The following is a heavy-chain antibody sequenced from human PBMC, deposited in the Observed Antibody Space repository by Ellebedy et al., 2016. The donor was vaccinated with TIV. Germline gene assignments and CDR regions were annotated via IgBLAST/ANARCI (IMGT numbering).Heavy chain of an antibody. D-gene: IGHD6-19*01. CDR3: ARGERQWLGLDD. V-gene: IGHV1-18*04. CDR2: ISAYNGNT. Sequence: AASVKVSCKASGYTFTSYGISWVRQAPGQGLEWMGWISAYNGNTHYAQKFLGRVTMTTDTATSTAYMELRSLRSDDTAVYYCARGERQWLGLDDWGQGTLVTVSS. J-gene: IGHJ4*02. CDR1: GYTFTSYG.